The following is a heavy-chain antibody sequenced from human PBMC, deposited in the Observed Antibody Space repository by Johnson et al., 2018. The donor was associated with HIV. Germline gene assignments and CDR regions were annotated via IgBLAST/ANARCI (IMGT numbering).Heavy chain of an antibody. V-gene: IGHV3-30*02. J-gene: IGHJ3*02. CDR3: AAITLDAFDI. D-gene: IGHD5-12*01. CDR1: GFTFSRYG. CDR2: LWYDGSNK. Sequence: QVQLVESGGGVVQPGGSLRLSCAASGFTFSRYGMHWVRQAPGKGLEWVAFLWYDGSNKYYADSVEGRFTISRDTSKNTLYLQMNSLRAEDTAVYYCAAITLDAFDIWGQGTMVTVSS.